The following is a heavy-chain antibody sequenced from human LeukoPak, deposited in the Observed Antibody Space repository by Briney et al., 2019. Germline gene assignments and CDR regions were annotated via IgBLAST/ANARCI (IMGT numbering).Heavy chain of an antibody. J-gene: IGHJ6*03. D-gene: IGHD3-22*01. CDR2: IGSSNTTT. V-gene: IGHV3-48*01. CDR3: ARTPGTLTYYYDSSGYSPMDV. CDR1: GFIFGDYN. Sequence: PGGSLRLSCTASGFIFGDYNMIWARQAPGKGLEWLSYIGSSNTTTFYADSVKGRFTISRDNSKNTLYLQMNSLRAEDTAVYYCARTPGTLTYYYDSSGYSPMDVWGEGTTVTVSS.